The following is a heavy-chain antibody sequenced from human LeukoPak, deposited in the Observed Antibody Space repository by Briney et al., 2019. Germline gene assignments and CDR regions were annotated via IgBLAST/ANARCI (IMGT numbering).Heavy chain of an antibody. Sequence: SETLSLTCTVSGGSISSNYWSWIRQPPGKGLEWIGYIHYSGSTNYNPSLKSRVTISVDTSKNQFSLKLSSVTAADTAVYYCARAGLDYYDSSGSDYWGQGTLVTVSS. CDR1: GGSISSNY. CDR2: IHYSGST. D-gene: IGHD3-22*01. J-gene: IGHJ4*02. CDR3: ARAGLDYYDSSGSDY. V-gene: IGHV4-59*08.